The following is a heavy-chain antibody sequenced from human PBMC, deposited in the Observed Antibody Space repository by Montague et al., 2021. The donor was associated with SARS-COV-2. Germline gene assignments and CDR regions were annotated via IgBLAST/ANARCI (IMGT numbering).Heavy chain of an antibody. CDR2: INHRGTT. J-gene: IGHJ4*02. D-gene: IGHD3-22*01. CDR3: ARGRQHFNMIVVVMTGGEDDFDY. V-gene: IGHV4-34*01. CDR1: GGSFSDYF. Sequence: SETLSLTCAVYGGSFSDYFWTWIRQPPGKGLEWIGEINHRGTTNYNPSLKSRVSISVDTFKNQVSLYLGSVTAADTAVYYCARGRQHFNMIVVVMTGGEDDFDYWGQGTLVTVSS.